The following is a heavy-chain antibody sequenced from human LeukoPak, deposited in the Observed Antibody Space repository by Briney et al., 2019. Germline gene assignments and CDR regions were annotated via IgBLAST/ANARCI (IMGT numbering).Heavy chain of an antibody. J-gene: IGHJ6*03. D-gene: IGHD1-26*01. CDR3: ARSSALTSVYQYMDV. V-gene: IGHV4-38-2*02. CDR2: IYHSGST. Sequence: SETLSLTCTVSSYSLSNGYYWGWIRQPPGKGLEWIGSIYHSGSTYYNPSLKSRVTISVDTSQNQFSLKLSSVTAADTAVYYCARSSALTSVYQYMDVWGKGTTVIVSS. CDR1: SYSLSNGYY.